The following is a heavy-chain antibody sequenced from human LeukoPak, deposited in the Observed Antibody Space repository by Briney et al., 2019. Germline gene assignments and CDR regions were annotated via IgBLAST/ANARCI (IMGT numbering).Heavy chain of an antibody. CDR2: LSGRSTYI. CDR1: GFTFSTYM. V-gene: IGHV3-21*01. J-gene: IGHJ4*02. D-gene: IGHD5-12*01. Sequence: GGSLRLSCAASGFTFSTYMMNWVRQAPGKGLEWVSSLSGRSTYISYADSVKGRFTIYRDNAKSSLYLDMNSLRAEDTAVYYCARGEVGYDFWGQGSLVTVSS. CDR3: ARGEVGYDF.